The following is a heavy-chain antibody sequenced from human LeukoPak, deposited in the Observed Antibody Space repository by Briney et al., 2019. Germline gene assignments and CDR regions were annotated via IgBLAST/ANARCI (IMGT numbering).Heavy chain of an antibody. Sequence: PGGSLRLSCAASGFTFSDYYMSWIRQVPGKGLEWVSYISSSGSTIYYADSVKGRFTISRDNAKNSLYLQMNSLRAEDTAMYYCTRETPDGYDYWGQGTLVTVSS. V-gene: IGHV3-11*04. D-gene: IGHD5-24*01. CDR3: TRETPDGYDY. CDR1: GFTFSDYY. J-gene: IGHJ4*02. CDR2: ISSSGSTI.